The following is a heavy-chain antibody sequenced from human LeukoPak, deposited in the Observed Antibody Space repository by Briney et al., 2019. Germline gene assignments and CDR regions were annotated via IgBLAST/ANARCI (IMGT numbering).Heavy chain of an antibody. Sequence: ASVKVSCKASGYTFTGYYMHWVRQAPGQGLEWMGRINPNSGGTNYAQKFQGRVTMTRDTSISTAYMEPSRLRSDDTAVYYCARTLGYCSSTSCYEDYWGQGTLVTVSS. J-gene: IGHJ4*02. D-gene: IGHD2-2*01. CDR2: INPNSGGT. CDR3: ARTLGYCSSTSCYEDY. CDR1: GYTFTGYY. V-gene: IGHV1-2*06.